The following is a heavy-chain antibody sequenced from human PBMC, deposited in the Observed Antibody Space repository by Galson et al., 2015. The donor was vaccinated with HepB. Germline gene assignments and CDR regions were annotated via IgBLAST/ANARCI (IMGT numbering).Heavy chain of an antibody. V-gene: IGHV3-23*01. D-gene: IGHD6-19*01. J-gene: IGHJ4*02. Sequence: LRLSCAASGFTFSYYAMSWVRQAPGRGLEWISAITPSGDNTYSADSMKGRFTISRDSSRNTLFLQMNNLRADDTAIYFCAKVFPEKTDGWYRQALYYFDSWGQGTRVTVSS. CDR2: ITPSGDNT. CDR3: AKVFPEKTDGWYRQALYYFDS. CDR1: GFTFSYYA.